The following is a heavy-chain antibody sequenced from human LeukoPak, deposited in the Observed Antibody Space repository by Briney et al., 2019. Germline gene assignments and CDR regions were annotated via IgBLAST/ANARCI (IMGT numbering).Heavy chain of an antibody. CDR1: GFTFSNAW. J-gene: IGHJ4*02. D-gene: IGHD1-26*01. Sequence: GGSLRLSCAASGFTFSNAWMSWVRQAPGKGLEWVGRIKSKTDGGTTDYAAPVKGRFTISRDDSKNTLYLQMNSLKTEDTAVYYCGKVGGWTQGADHIDYWGRGTLVTVSS. CDR2: IKSKTDGGTT. CDR3: GKVGGWTQGADHIDY. V-gene: IGHV3-15*01.